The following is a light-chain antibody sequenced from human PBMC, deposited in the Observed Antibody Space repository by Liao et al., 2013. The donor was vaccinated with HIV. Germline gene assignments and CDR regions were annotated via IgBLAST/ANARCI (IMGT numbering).Light chain of an antibody. CDR2: KDS. CDR3: QSADSRGTYV. J-gene: IGLJ1*01. CDR1: IGSKS. Sequence: SYELTQTPSVSVAPGKTATVTCGGSNIGSKSVHWYQQKPGQAPVLVIYKDSERPSGISERFSGSSSGTTVTLTISGVQAEDEADYYCQSADSRGTYVFGIGTKVTVL. V-gene: IGLV3-25*03.